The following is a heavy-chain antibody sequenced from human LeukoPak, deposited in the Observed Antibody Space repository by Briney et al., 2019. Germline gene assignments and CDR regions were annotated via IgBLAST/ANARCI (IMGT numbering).Heavy chain of an antibody. CDR3: ARGYYDSSSYYPHWYFDL. D-gene: IGHD3-22*01. V-gene: IGHV4-59*08. CDR2: IYYSGST. CDR1: GGSISSYY. Sequence: PSETLSLTCTVSGGSISSYYWSWIRQPPGKGLEWIGYIYYSGSTYYNPSLKSRVTISVDTSKNQFSLKLSSVTAADTAVYYCARGYYDSSSYYPHWYFDLWGRGTLVTVSS. J-gene: IGHJ2*01.